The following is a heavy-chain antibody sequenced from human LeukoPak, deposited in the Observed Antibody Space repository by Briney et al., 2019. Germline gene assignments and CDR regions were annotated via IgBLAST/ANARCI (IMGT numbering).Heavy chain of an antibody. V-gene: IGHV4-31*03. Sequence: SQTLSLTCTVSGCTISSDGYYWIWIRQHPGKGLECIGYIYYSGSTYYNPSLKSRVTISVDTSKNQFSLKLSSVTAADTAVYYCARDGPAYSSARGWFDPWGQGTLVTVSS. CDR1: GCTISSDGYY. J-gene: IGHJ5*02. CDR2: IYYSGST. D-gene: IGHD6-25*01. CDR3: ARDGPAYSSARGWFDP.